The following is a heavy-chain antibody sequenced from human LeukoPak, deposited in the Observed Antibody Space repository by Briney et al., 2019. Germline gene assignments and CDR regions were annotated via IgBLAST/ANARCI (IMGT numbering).Heavy chain of an antibody. V-gene: IGHV3-53*01. D-gene: IGHD3-3*01. CDR2: IYSDGST. CDR1: GFTVSSNY. J-gene: IGHJ6*03. Sequence: GGSLRLSCAASGFTVSSNYMSWVRQAPGKGLEWVSVIYSDGSTYYADSVKGRFTISRDNSKNTLYLQMNSLRAEDTAVYYCARAVGSGYWPYYYYYMDVWGKGTTVTVSS. CDR3: ARAVGSGYWPYYYYYMDV.